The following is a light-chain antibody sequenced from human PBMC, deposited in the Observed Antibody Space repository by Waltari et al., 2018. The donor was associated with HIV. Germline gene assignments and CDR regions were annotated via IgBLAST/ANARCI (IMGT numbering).Light chain of an antibody. Sequence: EIVLTQSPGTLSLSPGERATLSCRASQSVSSSSLAWFQQKPGQAPRLLIYGASSRATGIPDRFSGSGSGTDFTLTISRLEPEDFAMYYCQHFGSSPRLTVGGGTKVEIK. CDR1: QSVSSSS. CDR2: GAS. CDR3: QHFGSSPRLT. V-gene: IGKV3-20*01. J-gene: IGKJ4*01.